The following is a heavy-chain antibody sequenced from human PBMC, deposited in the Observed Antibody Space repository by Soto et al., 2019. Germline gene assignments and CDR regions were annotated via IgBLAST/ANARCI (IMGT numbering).Heavy chain of an antibody. D-gene: IGHD2-15*01. Sequence: LRLSCAASGFTFSAYWMHWVRLAPGKGLVWVSRINSDGRTTNYADSVKGRFTISRDNAKNTLYLDMSNLRAEDAAVYYCTRREGFCSGGTCYFDHWSQGTLVTVSS. CDR1: GFTFSAYW. V-gene: IGHV3-74*01. J-gene: IGHJ4*02. CDR2: INSDGRTT. CDR3: TRREGFCSGGTCYFDH.